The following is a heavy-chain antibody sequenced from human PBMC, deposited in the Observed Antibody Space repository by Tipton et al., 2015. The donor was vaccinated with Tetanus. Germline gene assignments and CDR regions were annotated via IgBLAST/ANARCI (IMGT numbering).Heavy chain of an antibody. CDR3: ARGNRGSSWYL. CDR1: AYAFTSYD. CDR2: MNPNTGHA. J-gene: IGHJ4*02. Sequence: QSGAEVKKPGASVKVSCKAFAYAFTSYDLNWVRHVTGQGLEWLGYMNPNTGHAGYAQKFQGRVTMTSNISITTAYMELRNLRSDDTAVYYCARGNRGSSWYLWGQGTLVTVSS. D-gene: IGHD6-13*01. V-gene: IGHV1-8*01.